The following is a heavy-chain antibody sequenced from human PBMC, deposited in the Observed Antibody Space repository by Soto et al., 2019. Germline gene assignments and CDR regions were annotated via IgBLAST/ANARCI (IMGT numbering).Heavy chain of an antibody. V-gene: IGHV3-23*01. Sequence: EVQLLESGGGLVQPGGSLRLSCTASGFTFSSYAMSWVRQAPGKGLEWVSVISGSGGSTYYAYSVKGRFTISRDNSKKTLYLQMNSLRGDDTGVYYCASRTSGWYFDYWGQGTLITVSS. J-gene: IGHJ4*02. CDR3: ASRTSGWYFDY. CDR1: GFTFSSYA. CDR2: ISGSGGST. D-gene: IGHD6-19*01.